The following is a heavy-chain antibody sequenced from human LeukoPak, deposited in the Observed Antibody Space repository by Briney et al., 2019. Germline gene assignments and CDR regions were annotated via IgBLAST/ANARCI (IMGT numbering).Heavy chain of an antibody. J-gene: IGHJ4*02. D-gene: IGHD5-12*01. CDR3: ARDRHSGHDTLWY. V-gene: IGHV1-69*04. Sequence: GASVKVSCKASGGTFSSYAISWVRQAPGQGLEWMGRIIPILGIANYAQKFQGRVTITADKSTSTAYMELSSLRSEDTAVYYCARDRHSGHDTLWYWGQGTLVTVSS. CDR2: IIPILGIA. CDR1: GGTFSSYA.